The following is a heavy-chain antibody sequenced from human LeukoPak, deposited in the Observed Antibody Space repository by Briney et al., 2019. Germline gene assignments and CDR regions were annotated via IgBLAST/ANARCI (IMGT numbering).Heavy chain of an antibody. Sequence: TGGSLRLSCAASGFIFDDYAMHWVRQAPGKGLEWVSLISGDGGRTYYADSVKGRSTISRDNSKNSLYLQMNGLRTEDTALYYCTKDIGERGYSVHWGQGTLVTVSS. V-gene: IGHV3-43*02. CDR1: GFIFDDYA. D-gene: IGHD5/OR15-5a*01. CDR3: TKDIGERGYSVH. CDR2: ISGDGGRT. J-gene: IGHJ4*02.